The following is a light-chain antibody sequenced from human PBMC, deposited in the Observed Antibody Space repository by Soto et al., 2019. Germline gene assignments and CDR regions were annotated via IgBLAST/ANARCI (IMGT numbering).Light chain of an antibody. CDR3: SSYAGRNNFYV. CDR1: SSDVGGYNY. CDR2: EVS. V-gene: IGLV2-8*01. Sequence: QSVLTQPPSASGSPGQSVTISCTGTSSDVGGYNYVSWYQQHPGKAPKLMIYEVSKRPSGVPDRFSGSKSDNTAPLTVSGLQAEDEADYYCSSYAGRNNFYVFGHATKGTV. J-gene: IGLJ1*01.